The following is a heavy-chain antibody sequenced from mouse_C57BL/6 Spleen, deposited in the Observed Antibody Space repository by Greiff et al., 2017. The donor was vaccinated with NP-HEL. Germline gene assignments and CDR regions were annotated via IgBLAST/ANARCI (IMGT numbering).Heavy chain of an antibody. CDR1: GFNITDYY. V-gene: IGHV14-2*01. Sequence: VQLQQSGAELVKPGASVKLSCTASGFNITDYYMHWVKQRTEQGLEWIGRIDPEDGETKYAPKFQGKATITADTSSNTAYLQLSSLTSEDTAVYYCASYYGSSYPYFDYWGQGTTLTVSS. CDR2: IDPEDGET. J-gene: IGHJ2*01. D-gene: IGHD1-1*01. CDR3: ASYYGSSYPYFDY.